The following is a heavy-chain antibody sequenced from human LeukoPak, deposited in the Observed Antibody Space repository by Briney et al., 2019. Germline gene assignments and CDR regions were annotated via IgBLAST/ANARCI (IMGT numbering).Heavy chain of an antibody. CDR3: ARAEGYCSSTSCYFWDFDY. J-gene: IGHJ4*02. Sequence: PSETLSLTCAVSGGSISSGGYSWSWIRQPPGKGLEWIGYIYHSGSTYYNPSLKSRVTISVDRSKNQFSLKLSSVTAADTAVYYCARAEGYCSSTSCYFWDFDYWGQGTLVTVSS. V-gene: IGHV4-30-2*01. CDR2: IYHSGST. D-gene: IGHD2-2*01. CDR1: GGSISSGGYS.